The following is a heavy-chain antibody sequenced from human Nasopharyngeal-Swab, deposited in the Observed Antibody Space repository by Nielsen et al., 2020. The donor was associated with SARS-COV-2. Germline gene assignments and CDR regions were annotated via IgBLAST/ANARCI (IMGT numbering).Heavy chain of an antibody. D-gene: IGHD2-2*01. J-gene: IGHJ5*02. CDR3: ASLVFPVASAGRWFDL. CDR1: GFSFSEYY. Sequence: GESLKISCAASGFSFSEYYMSWIRQAPGKGLEWVSSISSSSSYIYYADSVKGRFTISRDNAKSSLYLQMNSLRADDTAVYYCASLVFPVASAGRWFDLWGQGTLVTVSS. CDR2: ISSSSSYI. V-gene: IGHV3-11*06.